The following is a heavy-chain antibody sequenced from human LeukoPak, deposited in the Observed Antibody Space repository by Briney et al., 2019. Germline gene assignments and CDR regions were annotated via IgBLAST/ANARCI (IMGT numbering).Heavy chain of an antibody. D-gene: IGHD6-6*01. Sequence: PSETLSLTCTVSGGSISGYYWSWIRQPAGKPLEWIGRIHSSGTTNYNPSLKSRVIMSVDTSKNQFSLKLTSVTAADTAVYYCAYSSSSGYYGMDVWGQGTTVTVSS. CDR2: IHSSGTT. J-gene: IGHJ6*02. CDR1: GGSISGYY. V-gene: IGHV4-4*07. CDR3: AYSSSSGYYGMDV.